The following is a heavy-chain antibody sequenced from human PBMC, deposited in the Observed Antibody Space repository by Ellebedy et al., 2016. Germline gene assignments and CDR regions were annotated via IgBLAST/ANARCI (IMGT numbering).Heavy chain of an antibody. CDR1: GFTFSIYT. CDR3: VKMGDRDSN. D-gene: IGHD3-16*01. V-gene: IGHV3-64D*06. CDR2: ITSTGGSR. Sequence: GGSLRLXXSASGFTFSIYTMHWVRQAPGKGLEYVSGITSTGGSRYYADSVKGRFTISRDNSNNTLYLQMNSLTLEDTAVYYCVKMGDRDSNWGQGSLVAVSS. J-gene: IGHJ4*02.